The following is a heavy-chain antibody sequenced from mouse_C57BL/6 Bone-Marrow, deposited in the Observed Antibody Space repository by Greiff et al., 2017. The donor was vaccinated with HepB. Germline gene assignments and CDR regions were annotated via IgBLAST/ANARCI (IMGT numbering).Heavy chain of an antibody. D-gene: IGHD2-5*01. V-gene: IGHV5-16*01. CDR3: ARDYSNYNYYYAMDY. J-gene: IGHJ4*01. CDR2: INYDGSST. Sequence: EVMLVESEGGLVQPGSSMKLSCTASGFTFSDYYMAWVRQVPEKGLEWVANINYDGSSTYYLDSLKSRFIITRDNAKNILYLQMSSLKSEDTATYYCARDYSNYNYYYAMDYWGQGTSVTVSS. CDR1: GFTFSDYY.